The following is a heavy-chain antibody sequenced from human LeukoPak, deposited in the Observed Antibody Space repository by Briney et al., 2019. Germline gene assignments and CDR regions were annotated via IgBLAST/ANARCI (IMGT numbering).Heavy chain of an antibody. D-gene: IGHD1-26*01. V-gene: IGHV4-4*02. Sequence: SETLSLTCAVSGGSIISGNWWSWVRQPPGKGLEWIGSIYYSGSTYYNPSLKSRVTISVDTSKNQFSLKLSSMTATDTAVYYCATSSGSYYYWGQGTLVTVSS. J-gene: IGHJ4*02. CDR3: ATSSGSYYY. CDR2: IYYSGST. CDR1: GGSIISGNW.